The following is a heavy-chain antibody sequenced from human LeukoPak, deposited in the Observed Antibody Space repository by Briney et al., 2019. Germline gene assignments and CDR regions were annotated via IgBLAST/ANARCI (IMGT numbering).Heavy chain of an antibody. Sequence: SETLSLTCAVYGGSFSGYYWSWIRQPPGKGLEWIGEINHSGSTNYNPSLKSRVTISVDTSKNQFSLKLSSVTAADTAVYYCARVRTPWDVWGSYRYYNWFDPWGQGTLVTVFS. D-gene: IGHD3-16*02. J-gene: IGHJ5*02. CDR3: ARVRTPWDVWGSYRYYNWFDP. CDR1: GGSFSGYY. V-gene: IGHV4-34*01. CDR2: INHSGST.